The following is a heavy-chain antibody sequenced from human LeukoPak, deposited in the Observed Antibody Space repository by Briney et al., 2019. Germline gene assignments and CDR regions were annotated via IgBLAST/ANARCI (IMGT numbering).Heavy chain of an antibody. Sequence: GGSLRLSCAASGFTFSSYSMNWVRQAPGKGLEWVSYISSSSSTIYYADSVKGRFTISRDNAKNLLYLQMNSLRAEDTAVYYCARDWVVVPAAHPFDYWGQGTLVTVSS. CDR1: GFTFSSYS. V-gene: IGHV3-48*01. J-gene: IGHJ4*02. CDR2: ISSSSSTI. CDR3: ARDWVVVPAAHPFDY. D-gene: IGHD2-2*01.